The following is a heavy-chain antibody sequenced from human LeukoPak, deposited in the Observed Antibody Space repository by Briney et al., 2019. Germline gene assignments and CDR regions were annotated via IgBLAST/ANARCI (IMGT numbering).Heavy chain of an antibody. CDR3: ARESDKHYDSWSGYLALDY. D-gene: IGHD3-3*01. Sequence: PGGSLRLSCAASGFTFSNAWMSWVRQAPGKGLEWVGRIKSKTDGGTTDYAAPVKGRFTISRDNAKNALSLQMNSLRADDTAVYFCARESDKHYDSWSGYLALDYWGQGTLVTVSS. CDR2: IKSKTDGGTT. V-gene: IGHV3-15*01. CDR1: GFTFSNAW. J-gene: IGHJ4*02.